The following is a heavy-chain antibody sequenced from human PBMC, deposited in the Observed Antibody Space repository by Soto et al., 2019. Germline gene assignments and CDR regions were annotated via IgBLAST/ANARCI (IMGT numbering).Heavy chain of an antibody. Sequence: PGESLKISCKGSGYSFTSYWIGWVRQMPGKGLEWMGIIYPGDSDTRYSPSFQGPVTISADKSISTAYLQWSSLRASDTVMYYCASSYDYGDTTSFQHWGQGTLVTVSS. CDR3: ASSYDYGDTTSFQH. J-gene: IGHJ1*01. D-gene: IGHD4-17*01. CDR2: IYPGDSDT. V-gene: IGHV5-51*01. CDR1: GYSFTSYW.